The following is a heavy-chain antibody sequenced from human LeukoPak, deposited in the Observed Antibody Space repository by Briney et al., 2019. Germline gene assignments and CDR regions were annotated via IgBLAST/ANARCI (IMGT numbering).Heavy chain of an antibody. CDR2: ISGSGGST. CDR3: AKDPGGYSYGPQLDY. Sequence: GGSLRLSCAASGFTFSSYAMSWVPQAPGKGLEWVSAISGSGGSTYYADSVKGRFTISRDNSKNTLYLQMNSLRAEDTAVYYCAKDPGGYSYGPQLDYWGQGTLVTVSS. CDR1: GFTFSSYA. V-gene: IGHV3-23*01. J-gene: IGHJ4*02. D-gene: IGHD5-18*01.